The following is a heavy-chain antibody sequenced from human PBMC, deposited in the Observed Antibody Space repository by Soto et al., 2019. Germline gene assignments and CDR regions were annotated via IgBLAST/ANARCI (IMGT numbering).Heavy chain of an antibody. D-gene: IGHD3-10*01. CDR1: GFTFSDYW. Sequence: VQLEECGGGLVQPGRSLRLSCAASGFTFSDYWIHWVRQAPGKGLMWVSRIKGDGSITNYADSVKGRFTVSRDNAKNTLYLQMNSLRAEDTALYYCARGIRGHYGKDVWGQGTSVSVSS. CDR2: IKGDGSIT. V-gene: IGHV3-74*01. J-gene: IGHJ6*02. CDR3: ARGIRGHYGKDV.